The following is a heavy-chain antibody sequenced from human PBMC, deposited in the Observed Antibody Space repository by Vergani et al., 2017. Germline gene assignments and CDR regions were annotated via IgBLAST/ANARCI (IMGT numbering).Heavy chain of an antibody. Sequence: QVQLQQWGAGLLKPSETLSLTCAVYGGSFSGYYWSWIRQPPGKRLEWIGEINHSGSTNYNPSLKSRVTISVDTSKNQFSLKLSSVTAADTAVYYCTRHWAVVAANNWFDPWGQGTLVTVSS. D-gene: IGHD2-15*01. CDR3: TRHWAVVAANNWFDP. V-gene: IGHV4-34*01. J-gene: IGHJ5*02. CDR2: INHSGST. CDR1: GGSFSGYY.